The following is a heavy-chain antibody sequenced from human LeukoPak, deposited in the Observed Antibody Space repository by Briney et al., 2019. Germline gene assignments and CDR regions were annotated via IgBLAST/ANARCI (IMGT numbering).Heavy chain of an antibody. Sequence: PGGSLRLSCAASGFTFSNYLMHWVRQTPGKGLVWISRISTDGSFTNYADSVKGRFTISRDNAKNTLDLQMNNLRVEDTAVYYCVRDGVGAPPFDYWGEGVLVTVSS. V-gene: IGHV3-74*01. CDR2: ISTDGSFT. CDR3: VRDGVGAPPFDY. J-gene: IGHJ4*02. D-gene: IGHD1-26*01. CDR1: GFTFSNYL.